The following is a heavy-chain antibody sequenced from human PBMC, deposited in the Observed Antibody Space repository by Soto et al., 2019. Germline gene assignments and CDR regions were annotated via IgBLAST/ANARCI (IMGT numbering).Heavy chain of an antibody. Sequence: EVQVVESGGGLVQPGGSLRLSCAASGFTFNTYWMTWVRQAPGKGLEWVANINEDGTKKNYVDSVEGRFTISRDKGKNSLSLQMSTLRDEDTAVYYCSRDVTPFESENAYVRFDIWGQGTRVSVSS. D-gene: IGHD2-21*02. J-gene: IGHJ3*02. CDR1: GFTFNTYW. V-gene: IGHV3-7*01. CDR2: INEDGTKK. CDR3: SRDVTPFESENAYVRFDI.